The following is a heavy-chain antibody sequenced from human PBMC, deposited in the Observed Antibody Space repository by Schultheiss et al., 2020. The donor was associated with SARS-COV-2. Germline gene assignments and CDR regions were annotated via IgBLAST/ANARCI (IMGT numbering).Heavy chain of an antibody. CDR1: GYTFTSYG. V-gene: IGHV1-18*01. Sequence: ASVKVSCKASGYTFTSYGISWVRQAPGQGLEWMGWISAYNGNTNYAQKLQGRVTMTTDTSTSTAYMELRSLRSDDTAVFYCARGTNGDYYSYGMDVWGQGTTVTVSS. CDR2: ISAYNGNT. CDR3: ARGTNGDYYSYGMDV. D-gene: IGHD2-2*01. J-gene: IGHJ6*02.